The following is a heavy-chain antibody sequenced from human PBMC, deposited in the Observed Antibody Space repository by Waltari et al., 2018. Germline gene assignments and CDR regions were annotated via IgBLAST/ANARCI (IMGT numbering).Heavy chain of an antibody. Sequence: QVQLQESGPGLVKPSETLSLTCTVSGGSISSHYWSWIRQPPGKGLEWIGYIYYSGSTNYNPSLKRRVTRSVDTSKNQFSLKLSSVTAADTAVYYCAGGRDTAMVTAGGNWFDPWGQGTLVTVSS. J-gene: IGHJ5*02. D-gene: IGHD5-18*01. CDR2: IYYSGST. CDR1: GGSISSHY. V-gene: IGHV4-59*11. CDR3: AGGRDTAMVTAGGNWFDP.